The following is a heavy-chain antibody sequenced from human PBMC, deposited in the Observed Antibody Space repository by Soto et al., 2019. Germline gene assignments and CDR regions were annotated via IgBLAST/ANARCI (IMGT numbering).Heavy chain of an antibody. J-gene: IGHJ6*02. Sequence: QVQLVQSGAEVKKPGASVKVSCKASGYTFTSYGISWVRQGPGQGLEWMGRISAYNGNTNHAQKLQGRATMTTDTSTSTAYMEPRSLRSDDTGVSYSASLKASDPPLEWLFDGMDVWGQGTTVTFSS. CDR3: ASLKASDPPLEWLFDGMDV. V-gene: IGHV1-18*01. D-gene: IGHD3-3*01. CDR1: GYTFTSYG. CDR2: ISAYNGNT.